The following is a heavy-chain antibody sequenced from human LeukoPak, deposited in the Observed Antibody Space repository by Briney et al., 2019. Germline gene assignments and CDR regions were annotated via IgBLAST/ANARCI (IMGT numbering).Heavy chain of an antibody. CDR1: GYTFSNFG. CDR3: ARDPIFVESLSSPYNWFDP. V-gene: IGHV1-18*01. Sequence: ASVKVSCKASGYTFSNFGISWLRQAPGQGLQWMGWISGYSGDTDYAQRLQGRVTMTTDTSTSTAYMELGSLTSDDTAVYYCARDPIFVESLSSPYNWFDPWREGTLVTVSS. CDR2: ISGYSGDT. J-gene: IGHJ5*02. D-gene: IGHD3-3*01.